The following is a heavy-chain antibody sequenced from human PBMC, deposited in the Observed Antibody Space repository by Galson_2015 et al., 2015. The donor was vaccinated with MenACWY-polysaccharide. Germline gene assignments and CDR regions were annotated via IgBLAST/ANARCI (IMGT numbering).Heavy chain of an antibody. CDR1: GDSVSSNSAA. CDR3: ARDSSSPRGYYYGMDV. CDR2: TYYRSKWYN. J-gene: IGHJ6*02. V-gene: IGHV6-1*01. Sequence: CAISGDSVSSNSAAWNWVRQSPSRGLEWLGRTYYRSKWYNDYAVSVKSRITINPDTSKNQFSLQLNSVTPEDTAVYYCARDSSSPRGYYYGMDVWGQGTTVTVSS. D-gene: IGHD6-6*01.